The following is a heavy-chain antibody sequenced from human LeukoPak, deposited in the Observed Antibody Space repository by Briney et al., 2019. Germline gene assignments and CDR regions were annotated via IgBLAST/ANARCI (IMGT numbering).Heavy chain of an antibody. Sequence: SETLSLTCTVSGASISSFYWSWIRLPPAKGLEWIGFGHYTGNSNYNPSLRSRVTISVDTSKNQFSLRLSSVTAADTAVYYCARHDNRGYYSLQSWGQGALVTVSS. CDR3: ARHDNRGYYSLQS. V-gene: IGHV4-59*08. J-gene: IGHJ5*02. D-gene: IGHD3-22*01. CDR1: GASISSFY. CDR2: GHYTGNS.